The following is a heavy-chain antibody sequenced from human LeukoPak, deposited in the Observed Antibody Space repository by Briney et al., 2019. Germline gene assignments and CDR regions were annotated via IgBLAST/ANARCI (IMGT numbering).Heavy chain of an antibody. V-gene: IGHV3-74*01. CDR3: ARVRDYDYVWGRREDAFDI. CDR2: INSVGSST. D-gene: IGHD3-16*01. Sequence: QPGGSLRLSCTASGFIFSTYWMHWVRQAPGKGLVWVSRINSVGSSTNYADSVKGRFTISRDNAKNMLYLQMNSLRAEDTAVYYCARVRDYDYVWGRREDAFDIWGQGTMVSVSS. CDR1: GFIFSTYW. J-gene: IGHJ3*02.